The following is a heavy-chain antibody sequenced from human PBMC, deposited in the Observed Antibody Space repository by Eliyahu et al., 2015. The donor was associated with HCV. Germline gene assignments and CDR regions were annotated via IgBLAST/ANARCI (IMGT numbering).Heavy chain of an antibody. CDR3: ARDGFIPVIAAADTGGLFDY. J-gene: IGHJ4*02. V-gene: IGHV3-30*03. D-gene: IGHD6-13*01. CDR2: ISYDGSNK. CDR1: GFTFSSYG. Sequence: QVQLVESGGGVVQPGRSLRLSCAASGFTFSSYGMPXVRQAPGKGVEWVAVISYDGSNKYYADSVKGRFTISRDNSKNTLYLQMNSLRAEDTAVYYCARDGFIPVIAAADTGGLFDYWGQGTLVTVSS.